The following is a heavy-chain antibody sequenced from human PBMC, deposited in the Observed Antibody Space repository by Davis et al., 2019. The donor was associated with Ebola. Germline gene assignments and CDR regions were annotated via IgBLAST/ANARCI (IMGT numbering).Heavy chain of an antibody. D-gene: IGHD1-1*01. V-gene: IGHV5-10-1*01. CDR1: GYSFTNFW. J-gene: IGHJ4*02. CDR3: ARQDFGTWNPYDY. Sequence: GESLKISCKGSGYSFTNFWIVWVRQMPGKGLEWMGTIDPSDSYTNFSPSFQGHVTISADKSIGTAYLQWSSLKASDSAMYYCARQDFGTWNPYDYWGQGTLVTVSP. CDR2: IDPSDSYT.